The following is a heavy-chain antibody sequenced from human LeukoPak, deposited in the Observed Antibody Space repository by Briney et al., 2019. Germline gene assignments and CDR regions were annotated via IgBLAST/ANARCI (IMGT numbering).Heavy chain of an antibody. CDR1: GYTFTGYY. D-gene: IGHD3-10*01. V-gene: IGHV1-2*04. CDR3: ARDLSSGSGSYYRSKNNWFDP. CDR2: INPNSGGT. J-gene: IGHJ5*02. Sequence: ASVKVSCKASGYTFTGYYMHWVRQAPGQGLEWMGWINPNSGGTNYAQKFQGWVTMTRDTSISTAYMELSRLRSDDTAVYYCARDLSSGSGSYYRSKNNWFDPWGQGTLVTVSS.